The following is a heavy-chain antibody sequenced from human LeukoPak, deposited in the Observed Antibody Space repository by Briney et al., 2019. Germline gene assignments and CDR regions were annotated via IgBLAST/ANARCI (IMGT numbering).Heavy chain of an antibody. J-gene: IGHJ3*02. D-gene: IGHD4-23*01. CDR3: ARGSITVVPAFDI. CDR2: IYYTGSA. Sequence: SETLSLTCTVSGGSLNTYYWSWIRQTPGQGLEWIGCIYYTGSANYNPSLRSRGTISVDTSKNQFSLKLTSVTAADTAVYYCARGSITVVPAFDIWGQGTMVTVSS. CDR1: GGSLNTYY. V-gene: IGHV4-59*12.